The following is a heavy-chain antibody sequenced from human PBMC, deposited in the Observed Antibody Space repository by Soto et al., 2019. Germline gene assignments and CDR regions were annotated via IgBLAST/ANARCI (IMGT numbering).Heavy chain of an antibody. CDR2: IKQDGSEK. J-gene: IGHJ6*03. CDR1: GFTFSSYW. D-gene: IGHD3-16*02. V-gene: IGHV3-7*01. CDR3: ARITYDYILGSYREKANYYDYMDV. Sequence: EVQLVESGGGLVQPGGSLRLSCAASGFTFSSYWMSWVRQAPGKGLEWVANIKQDGSEKYYVDSVKGRFTISRDNAKNSLYLQMNSLRAEDTAVYYCARITYDYILGSYREKANYYDYMDVWGKGTTVTVSS.